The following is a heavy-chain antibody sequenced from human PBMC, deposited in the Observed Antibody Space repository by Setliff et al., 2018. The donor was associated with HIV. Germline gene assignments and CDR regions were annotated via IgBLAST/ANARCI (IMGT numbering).Heavy chain of an antibody. V-gene: IGHV4-39*01. CDR3: ARRGGSTWTGWFDP. CDR2: IYYTGST. D-gene: IGHD6-13*01. Sequence: WVRQAPGKGLEWIGSIYYTGSTYDNPSLKSRVTMSVDTSKNQFSLKLSSVTAADTAVYYCARRGGSTWTGWFDPWGQGTLVTVSS. J-gene: IGHJ5*02.